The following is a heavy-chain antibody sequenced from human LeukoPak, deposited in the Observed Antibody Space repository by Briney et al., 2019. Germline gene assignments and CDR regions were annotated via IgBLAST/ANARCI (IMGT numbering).Heavy chain of an antibody. J-gene: IGHJ6*03. V-gene: IGHV3-7*01. Sequence: GGSLRLSCAVSGFTFSSYWMNWVRQAPGKGLEWVASIKQDGGEKSYVDSVKGRFTISRDNAKNSLYLQMNSLRAEDTAVYYCAREGSVVVAARRGYYYYMDVWGKGTTVTVSS. CDR3: AREGSVVVAARRGYYYYMDV. CDR2: IKQDGGEK. CDR1: GFTFSSYW. D-gene: IGHD2-15*01.